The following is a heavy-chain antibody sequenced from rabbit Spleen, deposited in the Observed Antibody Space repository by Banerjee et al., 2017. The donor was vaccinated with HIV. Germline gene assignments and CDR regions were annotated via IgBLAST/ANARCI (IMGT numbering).Heavy chain of an antibody. CDR1: GVSFSDKDV. Sequence: EQLEESGGGLVQPEGSLTLTCKASGVSFSDKDVMCWVRQAPGKGLEWITCINIATGKSVYASWVSGRFIMSRTSSTTGTLQMTSLTAADTATYFCARDLVTAIGWNFALWGPGTLVTVS. V-gene: IGHV1S45*01. CDR3: ARDLVTAIGWNFAL. CDR2: INIATGKS. D-gene: IGHD7-1*01. J-gene: IGHJ6*01.